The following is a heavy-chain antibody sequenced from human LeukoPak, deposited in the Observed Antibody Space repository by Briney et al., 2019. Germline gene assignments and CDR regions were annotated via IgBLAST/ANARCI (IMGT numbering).Heavy chain of an antibody. CDR1: GYTFTSYY. J-gene: IGHJ3*01. Sequence: ASVKVSCKASGYTFTSYYMHWVRQAPGQGLEWMGKINPSGGSTSYAQNFQGRVTMTRDTSTSTVYMGLSSLRSEDTAVYYCARALDIVVVGDRDAYGDYILGALDVWGQGTMVTVSS. D-gene: IGHD2-15*01. V-gene: IGHV1-46*01. CDR3: ARALDIVVVGDRDAYGDYILGALDV. CDR2: INPSGGST.